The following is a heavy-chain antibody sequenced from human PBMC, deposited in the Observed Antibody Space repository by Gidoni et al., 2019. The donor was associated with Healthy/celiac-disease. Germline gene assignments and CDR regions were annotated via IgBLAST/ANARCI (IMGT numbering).Heavy chain of an antibody. J-gene: IGHJ4*02. V-gene: IGHV3-23*01. CDR1: GFTFSSYA. D-gene: IGHD3-16*02. CDR3: AKDLYDYVWGSYRHAEIFDY. CDR2: ISGSGGST. Sequence: EVQLLESGGGLVQPGGSLRLSCAASGFTFSSYAMCWVRQAPGKGLEWVSAISGSGGSTYYADSVKGRFTISRDNSKNTLYLQMNSLRAEDTAVYYCAKDLYDYVWGSYRHAEIFDYWGQGTLVTVSS.